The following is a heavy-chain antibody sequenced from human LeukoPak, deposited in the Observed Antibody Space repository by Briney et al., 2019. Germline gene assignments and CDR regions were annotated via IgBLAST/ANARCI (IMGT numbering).Heavy chain of an antibody. CDR3: ARGFWSGYYKDY. CDR1: GFTFSSYA. V-gene: IGHV3-23*01. Sequence: GGSLRLSCAASGFTFSSYAMSWVRQAPGKGLEWVSAISGSGGSTYYADSVKGRFTISRDNSKNTLYLQMNSLRAEDTAVYYCARGFWSGYYKDYWGQGTLVTVSS. CDR2: ISGSGGST. J-gene: IGHJ4*02. D-gene: IGHD3-3*01.